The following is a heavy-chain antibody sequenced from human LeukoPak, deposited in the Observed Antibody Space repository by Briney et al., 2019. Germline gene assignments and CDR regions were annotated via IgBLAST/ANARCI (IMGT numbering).Heavy chain of an antibody. CDR2: ISSSGSTI. CDR3: ARDFGPDYYYYYMDV. V-gene: IGHV3-48*04. J-gene: IGHJ6*03. CDR1: GFTFSSYS. D-gene: IGHD3-3*01. Sequence: GGSLRLSCAASGFTFSSYSMNWVRQAPGKGLEWVSYISSSGSTIYYADSVKGRFTISRDNAKNSLYLQMNSLRAEDTAVYYCARDFGPDYYYYYMDVWGKGTTVTISS.